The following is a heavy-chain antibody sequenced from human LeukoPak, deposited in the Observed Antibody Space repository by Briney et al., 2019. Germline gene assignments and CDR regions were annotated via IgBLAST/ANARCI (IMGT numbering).Heavy chain of an antibody. D-gene: IGHD2-2*01. CDR1: GGTFSSYA. CDR2: IIPILGIA. CDR3: ARTGVVPAATAAAKDIVLYYGMDV. Sequence: SVRVSCKASGGTFSSYAISWVRQAPGQGLEWMGRIIPILGIANYAQKFQGRVTITADKSTSTAYMELSSLRSEDTAVYYCARTGVVPAATAAAKDIVLYYGMDVWGQGTTVTVSS. V-gene: IGHV1-69*04. J-gene: IGHJ6*02.